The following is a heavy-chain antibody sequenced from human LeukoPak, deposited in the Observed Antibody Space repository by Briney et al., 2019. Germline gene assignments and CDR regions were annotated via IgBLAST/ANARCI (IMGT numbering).Heavy chain of an antibody. D-gene: IGHD2-2*01. V-gene: IGHV4-39*07. J-gene: IGHJ3*02. Sequence: SETLSLTCTLSGGSVTSSSFYWAWIRQPPGKGLECIGTINYSGITYYNSPLKSRVTISVDTSKNQFSLKLNSVTAADTAVYFCAKSGPAAGRPDAFDIWGQGTMVTVSS. CDR2: INYSGIT. CDR1: GGSVTSSSFY. CDR3: AKSGPAAGRPDAFDI.